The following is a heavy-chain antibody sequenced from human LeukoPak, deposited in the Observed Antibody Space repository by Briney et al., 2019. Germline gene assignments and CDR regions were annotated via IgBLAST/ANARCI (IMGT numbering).Heavy chain of an antibody. CDR3: ATVSPGFDP. CDR2: IYTTGST. Sequence: PSETLSLTCTVSGGSISSGSYYWSWIRQPAGKELEWIGRIYTTGSTNYSPSLKSRVTISADTSKNQFSLKLSSVTAADTAVYYCATVSPGFDPWGQGTLVTVSS. J-gene: IGHJ5*02. V-gene: IGHV4-61*02. CDR1: GGSISSGSYY.